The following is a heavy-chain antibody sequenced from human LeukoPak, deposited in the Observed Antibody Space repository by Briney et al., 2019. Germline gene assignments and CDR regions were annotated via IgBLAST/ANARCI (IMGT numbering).Heavy chain of an antibody. Sequence: QPGRSLRLSCAASGFTFSTYAMHWVRQAPGKGLEWVAIISYDGTNKYYADSVKGRFTISRDGSKNTLYLQMNSLRAEDTAVYFCAKDLTTGNYGYYFDFWGQGTLVTVSS. CDR3: AKDLTTGNYGYYFDF. J-gene: IGHJ4*02. CDR1: GFTFSTYA. CDR2: ISYDGTNK. D-gene: IGHD1-7*01. V-gene: IGHV3-30-3*01.